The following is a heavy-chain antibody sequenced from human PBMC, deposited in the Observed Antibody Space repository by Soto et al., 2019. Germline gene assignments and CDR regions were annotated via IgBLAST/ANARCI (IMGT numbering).Heavy chain of an antibody. D-gene: IGHD3-3*01. J-gene: IGHJ6*02. V-gene: IGHV3-33*01. CDR2: LWYDGSNK. CDR3: ARERSGYYTPYCYVMDV. Sequence: QVQLVESGGGVVHPGRSLRLSCAASGFTFSSYGMHWVRQAPGKGLEWVAVLWYDGSNKYYADSVKGRFTISRDNSKNALYLQMNSLRAEDTAVYYCARERSGYYTPYCYVMDVWGQVTTVTLSS. CDR1: GFTFSSYG.